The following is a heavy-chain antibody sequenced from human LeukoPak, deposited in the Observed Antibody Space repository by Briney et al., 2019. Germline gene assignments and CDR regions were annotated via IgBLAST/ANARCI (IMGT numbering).Heavy chain of an antibody. CDR2: IIPIFGIA. CDR1: GGTFSSYT. V-gene: IGHV1-69*02. CDR3: ARNFGGNAGGGGLFDY. D-gene: IGHD4-23*01. J-gene: IGHJ4*02. Sequence: ASVKVSCKASGGTFSSYTISWVRQAPGQGLEWMGRIIPIFGIANYAQKFQGRVTITADKSTSTAYMELSSLRSEDTAVYYCARNFGGNAGGGGLFDYWGQGTLVTVSS.